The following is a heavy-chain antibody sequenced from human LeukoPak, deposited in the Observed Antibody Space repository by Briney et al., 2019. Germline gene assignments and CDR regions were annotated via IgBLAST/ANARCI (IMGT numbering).Heavy chain of an antibody. Sequence: GGSLRLSCAASGFTFSNYEMNWVRQAPGKGLEWISHISNFGDIIHYADSVEGRFTISRDNDKNSIYLQMNSLRAVDTAVYYCAKGGSSSWDYFDYWGQGTLVTVSS. D-gene: IGHD6-13*01. CDR2: ISNFGDII. CDR1: GFTFSNYE. J-gene: IGHJ4*02. CDR3: AKGGSSSWDYFDY. V-gene: IGHV3-48*03.